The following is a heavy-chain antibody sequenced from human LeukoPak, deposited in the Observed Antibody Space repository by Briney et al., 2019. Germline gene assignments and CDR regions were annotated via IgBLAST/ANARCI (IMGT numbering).Heavy chain of an antibody. Sequence: GGSLRLSCAASGFTFDDYAMLWVRHAPGKGLEWVSLISGGGGSTKYADSVKGRFTISRDNSKNSLYLQMNSLRTEDTALYYCAKDTGVAGTFYYMDVWGKGTTVTVSS. V-gene: IGHV3-43*02. CDR2: ISGGGGST. J-gene: IGHJ6*03. CDR1: GFTFDDYA. D-gene: IGHD6-19*01. CDR3: AKDTGVAGTFYYMDV.